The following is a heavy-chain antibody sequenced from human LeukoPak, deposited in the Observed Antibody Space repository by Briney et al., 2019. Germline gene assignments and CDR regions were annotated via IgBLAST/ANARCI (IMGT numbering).Heavy chain of an antibody. J-gene: IGHJ4*02. Sequence: GGSLRLSCAASGFTFSSYWMSWVRQAPGKGLEWVSYISSSGSTIYYADSVKGRFTISRDNAKNSLYLQMNSLRAEDMALYFCAKSTGSVVVAPIDDWGQGTLVTVSS. CDR3: AKSTGSVVVAPIDD. CDR1: GFTFSSYW. V-gene: IGHV3-48*04. CDR2: ISSSGSTI. D-gene: IGHD2-15*01.